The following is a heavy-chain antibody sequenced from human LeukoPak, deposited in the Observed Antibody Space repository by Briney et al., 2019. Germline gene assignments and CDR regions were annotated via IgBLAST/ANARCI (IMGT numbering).Heavy chain of an antibody. D-gene: IGHD6-13*01. CDR1: GGSISNYY. CDR3: ARQQLSQLYYFDY. Sequence: SETLSLTCTVSGGSISNYYWSWIRQPPGKGLEWIGYIYSSGSTNYNPSLKSRVTISVDTSKNQFSLKLSSVTAADTAVYYCARQQLSQLYYFDYWGQGTLVTVSS. V-gene: IGHV4-59*01. J-gene: IGHJ4*02. CDR2: IYSSGST.